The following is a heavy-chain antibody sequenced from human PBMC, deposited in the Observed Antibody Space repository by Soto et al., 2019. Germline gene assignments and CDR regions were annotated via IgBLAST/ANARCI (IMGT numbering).Heavy chain of an antibody. D-gene: IGHD2-21*02. J-gene: IGHJ4*02. Sequence: PGGSLRLSCAASGFTFSSYAMHWVRQAPGKGLEWVAVISYDGSNKYYADSVKGRFTISRDNSKNTLYLQMNSLRAEDTAVYYCATSQHIVVVTGIDYWGQGTLVTVSS. CDR1: GFTFSSYA. V-gene: IGHV3-30-3*01. CDR3: ATSQHIVVVTGIDY. CDR2: ISYDGSNK.